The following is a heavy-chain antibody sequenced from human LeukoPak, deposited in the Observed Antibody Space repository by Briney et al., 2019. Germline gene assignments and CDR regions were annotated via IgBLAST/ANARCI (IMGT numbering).Heavy chain of an antibody. D-gene: IGHD4-11*01. Sequence: GGSLRLSCAAPGFTVSNNYMSWVRQAPGKGLEWVSVIYSGGTTYYADSVKGRFTISRDNSKSTVYLQMNSLRAEDTAVYYCARDRPIFSNLPIWGQGTTVTVSS. CDR1: GFTVSNNY. CDR2: IYSGGTT. CDR3: ARDRPIFSNLPI. V-gene: IGHV3-66*01. J-gene: IGHJ6*02.